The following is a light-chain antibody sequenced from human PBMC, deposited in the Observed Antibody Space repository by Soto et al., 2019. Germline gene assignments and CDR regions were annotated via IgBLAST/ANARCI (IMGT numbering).Light chain of an antibody. J-gene: IGKJ4*01. Sequence: EVVLTQSTATPPVPPGERATLSCRASHSVTTNLAWYHQKPGQAPRLVIYDASTRASGIPARFSGSGSGTEGTLTVSSLQSEDFAVYYCQEYSRWPPEITFGGGTRV. V-gene: IGKV3D-15*01. CDR3: QEYSRWPPEIT. CDR2: DAS. CDR1: HSVTTN.